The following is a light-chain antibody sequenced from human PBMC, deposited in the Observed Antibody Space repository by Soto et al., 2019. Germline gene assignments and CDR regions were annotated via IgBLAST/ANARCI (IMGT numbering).Light chain of an antibody. J-gene: IGLJ1*01. CDR2: EVS. CDR1: SSDLGGYNF. CDR3: SSYTTSTTVV. Sequence: QCVLTQPASVVGSPGQSITFSCPGTSSDLGGYNFVSWYQQHPGKAPKLMIYEVSSRPTGVSNRFSGSKSGNTASLTISGLQPEDGADYYCSSYTTSTTVVFXTGTKVTVL. V-gene: IGLV2-14*03.